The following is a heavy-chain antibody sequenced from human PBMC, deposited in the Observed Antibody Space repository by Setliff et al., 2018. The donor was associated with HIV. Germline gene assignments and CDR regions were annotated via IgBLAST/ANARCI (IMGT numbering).Heavy chain of an antibody. V-gene: IGHV4-31*03. Sequence: SETLSLTCTVSGGSISSGDYYWSWIRQHPGRGLEWIGYIHYTGRTYYNPSLKSRLTISVDTSKNQFSLKLRSVTAADTAMYYCARVYGDFEENLFYFDNWGLGTLVTVSS. CDR2: IHYTGRT. J-gene: IGHJ4*02. CDR3: ARVYGDFEENLFYFDN. D-gene: IGHD4-17*01. CDR1: GGSISSGDYY.